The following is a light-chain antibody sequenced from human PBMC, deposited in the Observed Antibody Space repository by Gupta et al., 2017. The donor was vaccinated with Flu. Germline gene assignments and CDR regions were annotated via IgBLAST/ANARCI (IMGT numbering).Light chain of an antibody. V-gene: IGKV3-20*01. Sequence: EIVLTQSPGTLSLSPGERATLSCRASQIVTSGYVAWYQQKPGQAPRLLISGASRRAAGIPDRFSGSESGTEFTLTISRLEPEDCAVYCCQHEGNSPNPFGGGTKVEIK. CDR3: QHEGNSPNP. CDR2: GAS. J-gene: IGKJ4*01. CDR1: QIVTSGY.